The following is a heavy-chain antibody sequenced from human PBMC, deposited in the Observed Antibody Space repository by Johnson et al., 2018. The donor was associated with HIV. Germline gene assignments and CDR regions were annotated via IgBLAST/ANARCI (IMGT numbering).Heavy chain of an antibody. CDR3: ARDGRDLVTRGAFDV. D-gene: IGHD3-9*01. V-gene: IGHV3-66*02. Sequence: EQLVESGGGLVQPGGSLRLSCAASGITVGTNYMSWVRQAPGKGLEWVSVIFSVGDVYYAASVKGRFTISRDNSKNMVYLQMNSLRHGDTAVYYCARDGRDLVTRGAFDVWGQGTVVTVSS. CDR1: GITVGTNY. CDR2: IFSVGDV. J-gene: IGHJ3*01.